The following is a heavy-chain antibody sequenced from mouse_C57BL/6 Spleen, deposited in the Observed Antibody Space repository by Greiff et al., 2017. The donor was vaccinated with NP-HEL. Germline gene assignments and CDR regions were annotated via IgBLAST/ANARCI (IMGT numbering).Heavy chain of an antibody. Sequence: EVQLQQSGPELVKPGASVKMSCKASGYTFTDYNMHWVKQSHGKSLEWIGYINPNNGGTSYNQKFKGKATLTVNKSSSTAYMELRSLTSEDSAVYYCARGPELGRKTWFAYWGQGTLVTVSA. V-gene: IGHV1-22*01. J-gene: IGHJ3*01. D-gene: IGHD4-1*01. CDR1: GYTFTDYN. CDR2: INPNNGGT. CDR3: ARGPELGRKTWFAY.